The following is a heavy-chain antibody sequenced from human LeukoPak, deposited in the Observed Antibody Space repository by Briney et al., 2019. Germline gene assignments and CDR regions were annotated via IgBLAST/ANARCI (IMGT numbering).Heavy chain of an antibody. CDR2: ITSSSDHI. D-gene: IGHD3-10*01. CDR1: GFTFSSYA. CDR3: VKVAKYYYGSETYYFFEH. Sequence: GGSLRLSCAASGFTFSSYAMSWVRQAPGKGLEWVSSITSSSDHIYYADSVKGRFTISRDNAKNSLDLRMNSLRVEDTGIYYCVKVAKYYYGSETYYFFEHWGQGTPVTASS. V-gene: IGHV3-21*01. J-gene: IGHJ4*02.